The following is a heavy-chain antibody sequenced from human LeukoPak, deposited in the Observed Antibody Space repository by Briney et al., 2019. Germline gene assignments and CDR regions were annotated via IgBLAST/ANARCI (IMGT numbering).Heavy chain of an antibody. CDR1: GFTYSPYW. CDR2: IKQDGSEK. Sequence: PGGSLRLSCAASGFTYSPYWMTWVRQGPGKGLGWVANIKQDGSEKYYVDSVKGRFTISRDNAKNSLYLQMNSLRAEDTAVYYCARLNDILTGYYSFTFDYWGQGTLVTVSS. CDR3: ARLNDILTGYYSFTFDY. D-gene: IGHD3-9*01. J-gene: IGHJ4*02. V-gene: IGHV3-7*01.